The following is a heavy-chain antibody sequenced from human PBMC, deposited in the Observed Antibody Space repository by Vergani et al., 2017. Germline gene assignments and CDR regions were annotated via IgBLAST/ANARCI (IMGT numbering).Heavy chain of an antibody. V-gene: IGHV3-33*01. J-gene: IGHJ6*03. CDR2: IWYDGSKE. D-gene: IGHD2-8*01. CDR3: ARAGYCVHGVCYMTYYYYMDV. Sequence: QVQLAESGGGVVQPGRSLRLSCAGSGFTLSSHAMHWVRQAPGKGLEWVAFIWYDGSKEYYADSVKGRFTISRDNSKNTLYLQMNNLRAADTAVYYCARAGYCVHGVCYMTYYYYMDVWGKGTAVTVSS. CDR1: GFTLSSHA.